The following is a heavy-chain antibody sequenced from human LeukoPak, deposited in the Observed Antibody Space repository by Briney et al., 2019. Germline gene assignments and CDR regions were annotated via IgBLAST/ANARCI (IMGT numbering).Heavy chain of an antibody. J-gene: IGHJ4*02. Sequence: SETLSLTCAVSGYSISSGYYWGWIRQPPGKGLEWIGSIYHSGSTYYNPSLKSRVTISVDTSKNQFSLKLSYVTAADTAVYYCARHRWELLYYFDYWGQGTLVTVFS. CDR3: ARHRWELLYYFDY. CDR1: GYSISSGYY. CDR2: IYHSGST. V-gene: IGHV4-38-2*01. D-gene: IGHD1-26*01.